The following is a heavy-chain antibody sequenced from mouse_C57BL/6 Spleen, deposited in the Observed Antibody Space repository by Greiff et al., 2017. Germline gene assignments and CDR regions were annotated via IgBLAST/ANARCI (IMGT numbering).Heavy chain of an antibody. CDR1: GYTFTDYE. V-gene: IGHV1-15*01. Sequence: VQLQQSGAELVRPGASVTLSCKASGYTFTDYEMHWVKQTPVHGLEWIGAIDPETGGTAYNQKFKGKAILTADKSSSTAYMELRSLTSEDSAVYYCTREGSYYYGFDYWGQGTTLTVSS. CDR2: IDPETGGT. J-gene: IGHJ2*01. CDR3: TREGSYYYGFDY. D-gene: IGHD1-1*01.